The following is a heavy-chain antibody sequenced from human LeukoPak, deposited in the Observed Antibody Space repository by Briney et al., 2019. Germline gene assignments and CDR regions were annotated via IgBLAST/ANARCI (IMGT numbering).Heavy chain of an antibody. CDR2: IYYSGST. J-gene: IGHJ6*03. D-gene: IGHD3-22*01. V-gene: IGHV4-59*01. CDR1: GGSISNYY. CDR3: ARVRITMIVVVTPGGMDV. Sequence: SETLSLTCTVSGGSISNYYWSWIRQPPGKGLEWIGYIYYSGSTNYNPSLKSRVTISVDTSKNHFSLKLSSVTAADTAVYYCARVRITMIVVVTPGGMDVWGKGTTVTVSS.